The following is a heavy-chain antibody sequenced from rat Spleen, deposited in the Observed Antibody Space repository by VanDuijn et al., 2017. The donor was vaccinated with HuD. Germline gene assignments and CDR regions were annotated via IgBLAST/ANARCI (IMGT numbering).Heavy chain of an antibody. J-gene: IGHJ3*01. D-gene: IGHD1-6*01. CDR3: TGGQYTTDYYYEDWFAN. V-gene: IGHV2-1*01. Sequence: QVQLKESGPGLVQSSQTLSLTCTVAGFSLTSYHVHWVRQSPGKGLEWMAVIWSGGNTDYNSALKSRLSINRDTSKSQVFLKMNSLQTEDTAIYFCTGGQYTTDYYYEDWFANWGQGTLVTVSS. CDR1: GFSLTSYH. CDR2: IWSGGNT.